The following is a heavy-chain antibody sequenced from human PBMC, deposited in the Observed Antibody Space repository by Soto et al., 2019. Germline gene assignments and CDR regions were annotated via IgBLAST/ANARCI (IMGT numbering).Heavy chain of an antibody. J-gene: IGHJ4*02. V-gene: IGHV3-33*01. CDR1: GFTFSSYG. CDR2: IWYDGSNK. Sequence: PGGSLRLSCAASGFTFSSYGMHWVRQAPGKGLEWVAVIWYDGSNKYYADSVKGRFTISRDNSKNTLYLQMNSLRAEDTAVYYCARDITSEDYYDSSGPYDYWGQGTLVTVSS. D-gene: IGHD3-22*01. CDR3: ARDITSEDYYDSSGPYDY.